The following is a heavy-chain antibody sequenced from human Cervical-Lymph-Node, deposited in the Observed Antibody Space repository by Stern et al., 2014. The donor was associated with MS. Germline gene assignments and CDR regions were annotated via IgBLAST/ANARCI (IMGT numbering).Heavy chain of an antibody. Sequence: VQLVESGGGLVQPGGSLRLSCVASGFTFSNYWMNWVRQAPGKGLEWVANVKQDGSETYYVDSVKGRFTISRDNAKNSLYLQVNSLRAEDTAVYYCVRAAFTTGWYYWYFDLWGRGTLVTVSS. D-gene: IGHD6-19*01. J-gene: IGHJ2*01. V-gene: IGHV3-7*01. CDR2: VKQDGSET. CDR1: GFTFSNYW. CDR3: VRAAFTTGWYYWYFDL.